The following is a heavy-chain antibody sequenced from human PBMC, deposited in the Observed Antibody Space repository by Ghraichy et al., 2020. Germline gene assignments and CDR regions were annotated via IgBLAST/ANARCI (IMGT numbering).Heavy chain of an antibody. D-gene: IGHD3-22*01. CDR1: GFTFSSHE. Sequence: GGSLRLSCAASGFTFSSHEMNWVRQAPGKGLEWVSYISSSGNTIYYADSVKGRFTISRDNAKNSLFLQMNSLRAEDTAVYYCARERENYHDSSDFAHYWGQGTLVTVSS. CDR3: ARERENYHDSSDFAHY. CDR2: ISSSGNTI. V-gene: IGHV3-48*03. J-gene: IGHJ4*02.